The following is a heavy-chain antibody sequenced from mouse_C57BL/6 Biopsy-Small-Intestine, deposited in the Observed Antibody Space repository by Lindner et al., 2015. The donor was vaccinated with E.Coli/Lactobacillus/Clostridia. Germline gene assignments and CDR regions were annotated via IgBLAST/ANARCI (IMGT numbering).Heavy chain of an antibody. CDR2: ISAHSGNT. Sequence: SVKVSCKTSGYTFSTYGISWVRQAPGQGLEWMGWISAHSGNTNYAQKVQDRVTMTRDTSTSTAYMELRSLTSDDTAVYYCARDVNWVFDSWGQGALVTVAS. CDR3: ARDVNWVFDS. D-gene: IGHD4-1*01. V-gene: IGHV1-55*01. J-gene: IGHJ4*01. CDR1: GYTFSTYG.